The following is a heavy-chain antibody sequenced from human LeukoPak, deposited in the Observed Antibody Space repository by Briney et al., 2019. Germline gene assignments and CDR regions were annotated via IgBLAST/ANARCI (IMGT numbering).Heavy chain of an antibody. CDR3: ARKDFSSGSFTY. J-gene: IGHJ4*02. D-gene: IGHD3-22*01. CDR2: IGLHGYPL. V-gene: IGHV3-11*04. CDR1: GFTFHIYY. Sequence: TGGSLRLSCAVSGFTFHIYYMSWIRQAPGKGLEWISYIGLHGYPLDYADSVKGRFTISRDNAQNSLYLDMSSLRAEDTAVYYCARKDFSSGSFTYWGQGTLVTVSS.